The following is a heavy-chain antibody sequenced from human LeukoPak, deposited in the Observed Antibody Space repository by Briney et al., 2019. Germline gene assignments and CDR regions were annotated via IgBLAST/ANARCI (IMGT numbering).Heavy chain of an antibody. CDR3: ASYYDSSGAPFDY. CDR2: IIPIFGTE. Sequence: SVKVSCKASGGTFSSYAISWVRQAPGQGLEWMGGIIPIFGTENYAQKFQGRVTITTDESTSTAYMELSSLRSEDTAVYYCASYYDSSGAPFDYWGQGTLVTVSS. V-gene: IGHV1-69*05. J-gene: IGHJ4*02. CDR1: GGTFSSYA. D-gene: IGHD3-22*01.